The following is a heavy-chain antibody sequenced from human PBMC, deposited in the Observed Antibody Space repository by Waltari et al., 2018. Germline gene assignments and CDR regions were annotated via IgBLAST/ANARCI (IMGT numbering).Heavy chain of an antibody. Sequence: QVQLVQSGAEVKKPGASVKVSCKASGYTFTSYAMHWVRQAPGQRLEWMGWINAGNGNTKDSQKFQGRVTITRDTYESTAYMELSSLRSEDTAVYYCARIGIAVAAPNWFDPWGQGTLVTVSS. V-gene: IGHV1-3*01. CDR2: INAGNGNT. J-gene: IGHJ5*02. D-gene: IGHD6-19*01. CDR1: GYTFTSYA. CDR3: ARIGIAVAAPNWFDP.